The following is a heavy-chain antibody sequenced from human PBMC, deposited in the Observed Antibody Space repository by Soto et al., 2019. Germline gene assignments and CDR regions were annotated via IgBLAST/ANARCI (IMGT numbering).Heavy chain of an antibody. V-gene: IGHV3-30-3*01. CDR2: ISYEGANT. J-gene: IGHJ3*02. D-gene: IGHD3-16*01. CDR3: ATEKGESVFDI. CDR1: GFTFGSSA. Sequence: QVQLVASGGGAVQPGRSLRLSCGASGFTFGSSAMHWVRQAPGKGLEWVAFISYEGANTYYADSVKGRFTISRDNSKNARFLQMNSVRTEDTAVYYCATEKGESVFDIWGQGTMVTVSS.